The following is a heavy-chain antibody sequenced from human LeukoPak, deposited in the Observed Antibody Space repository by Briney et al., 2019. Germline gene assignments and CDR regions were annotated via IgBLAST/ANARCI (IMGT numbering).Heavy chain of an antibody. D-gene: IGHD3-22*01. CDR1: GYTFTSYG. CDR2: ISAYNGNT. Sequence: ASVKVSCKASGYTFTSYGVSWLRQSPGQGLEWMGWISAYNGNTNYAQKLQGRVTMTTDTYTSTAYMELRSLRSDDTAVSYCARDREGYYYDSSGPPDYWGQRTLVTASS. J-gene: IGHJ4*02. V-gene: IGHV1-18*01. CDR3: ARDREGYYYDSSGPPDY.